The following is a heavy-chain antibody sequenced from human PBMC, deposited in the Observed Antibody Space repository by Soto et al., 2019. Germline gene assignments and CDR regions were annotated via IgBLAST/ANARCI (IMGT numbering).Heavy chain of an antibody. CDR2: IWYDGSNK. CDR1: GFTFSSYG. CDR3: ARVEANHYYMDV. V-gene: IGHV3-33*01. J-gene: IGHJ6*03. Sequence: QVQLVESGGGVVQPGRSLRLSCAASGFTFSSYGMHWVRQAPGKGLEWVAVIWYDGSNKYYADSVKGRFTISRDNSKNTLYLQMNSLRAEDTAVYYCARVEANHYYMDVWGKGTTVTVSS.